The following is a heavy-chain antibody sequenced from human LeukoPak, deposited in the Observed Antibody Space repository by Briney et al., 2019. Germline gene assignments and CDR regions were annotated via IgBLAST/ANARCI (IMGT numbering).Heavy chain of an antibody. J-gene: IGHJ4*02. CDR2: IHHSGTT. V-gene: IGHV4-4*02. Sequence: SETLSLTCTVSGVSITSENWWTWVRQPPGKGLEWIGEIHHSGTTKYNPSLESRVSVLADKSKSQFSLNLRSMTAADTAVYFCTRAPPQRRGYDSWGQGTLVTVSS. CDR3: TRAPPQRRGYDS. D-gene: IGHD2-15*01. CDR1: GVSITSENW.